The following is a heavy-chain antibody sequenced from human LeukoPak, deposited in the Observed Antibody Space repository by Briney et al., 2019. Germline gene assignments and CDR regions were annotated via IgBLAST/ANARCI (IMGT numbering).Heavy chain of an antibody. CDR3: AKDSVVAATSFGDAFDI. Sequence: GGSLRLSCAASGFTFDDYAMHWVRQAPGKGVEWVSGISWNSGSIGYADSVKGRFTISRGNAKNSLYLQMNSLIAEDTVLYYCAKDSVVAATSFGDAFDIWGQGTMVSVSS. D-gene: IGHD2-15*01. J-gene: IGHJ3*02. CDR2: ISWNSGSI. V-gene: IGHV3-9*01. CDR1: GFTFDDYA.